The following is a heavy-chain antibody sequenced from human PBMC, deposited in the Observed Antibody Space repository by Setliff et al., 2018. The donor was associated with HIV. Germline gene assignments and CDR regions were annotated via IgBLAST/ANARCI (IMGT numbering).Heavy chain of an antibody. Sequence: SETLSLTCTVSGGSISSDDYYWNWIRQPPGKGLEWIGYIYYSGSTYYNPSLKSRVTISVDTSKNQFSLKLSSVTAADAAVYYCASRVYYYDSSGYLREEGFDPWGQGTLVTVSS. V-gene: IGHV4-30-4*08. J-gene: IGHJ5*02. CDR2: IYYSGST. D-gene: IGHD3-22*01. CDR1: GGSISSDDYY. CDR3: ASRVYYYDSSGYLREEGFDP.